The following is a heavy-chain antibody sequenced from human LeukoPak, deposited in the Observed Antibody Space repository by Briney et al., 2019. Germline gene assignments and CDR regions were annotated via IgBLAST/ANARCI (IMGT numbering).Heavy chain of an antibody. V-gene: IGHV4-34*01. J-gene: IGHJ4*02. CDR2: INHSGST. CDR1: GGSFSGYY. D-gene: IGHD3-10*01. CDR3: ARDGYGSGSFDY. Sequence: SETLSLTCAVYGGSFSGYYWSWIRQPPGKGLEWIGEINHSGSTNYNPSLKSRVTISVDTSKNQFSLKLSSVTAADTAVYYCARDGYGSGSFDYWGQGTLVTVSS.